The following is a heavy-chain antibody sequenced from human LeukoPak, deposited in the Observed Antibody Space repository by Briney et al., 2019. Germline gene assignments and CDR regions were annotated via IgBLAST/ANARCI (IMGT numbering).Heavy chain of an antibody. D-gene: IGHD5-24*01. CDR1: GGSISSYY. V-gene: IGHV4-59*01. CDR2: IYYSGST. Sequence: PSETLSLTCTVSGGSISSYYWSWIRQPPGKGLEWIGYIYYSGSTNYNPSLKSRVTISVDTSKNQFSLKLSSVTAADTAVYYCTTGRQKHTDGYNLGKGFDYWGQGTLVTVSS. J-gene: IGHJ4*02. CDR3: TTGRQKHTDGYNLGKGFDY.